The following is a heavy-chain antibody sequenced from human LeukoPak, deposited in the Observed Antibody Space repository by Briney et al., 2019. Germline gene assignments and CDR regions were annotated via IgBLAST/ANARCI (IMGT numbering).Heavy chain of an antibody. V-gene: IGHV1-18*01. J-gene: IGHJ3*02. CDR2: INPYNGNT. Sequence: EASVKVSCKASGYTFSSYGISWVRQAPGQGLEWVGRINPYNGNTNYAQKLQGRVTMTTDTSTSTAYMELRSLRSDDTAVYYCAREFPHDAFDIWGQGTMVTVSS. CDR3: AREFPHDAFDI. CDR1: GYTFSSYG.